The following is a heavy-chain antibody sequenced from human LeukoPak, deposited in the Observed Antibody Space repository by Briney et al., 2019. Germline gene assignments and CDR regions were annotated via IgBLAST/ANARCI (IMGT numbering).Heavy chain of an antibody. Sequence: GASVKVSCKASVYTFTSYGISWVRQAPGQGLEWMGWINAGNGNTKYSQKFQGRVTITRDTSSSTAYMELSSLRSEDTAVYYCARGYLQPPFDYWGQGTLVTVSS. CDR1: VYTFTSYG. CDR3: ARGYLQPPFDY. CDR2: INAGNGNT. J-gene: IGHJ4*02. V-gene: IGHV1-18*01. D-gene: IGHD3-16*02.